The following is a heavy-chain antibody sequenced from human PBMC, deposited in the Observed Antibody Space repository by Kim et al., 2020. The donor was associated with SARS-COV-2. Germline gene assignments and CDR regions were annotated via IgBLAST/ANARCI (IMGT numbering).Heavy chain of an antibody. CDR3: ARLALVGGLDV. CDR2: INPSGATT. D-gene: IGHD2-8*02. CDR1: GYSFINYH. J-gene: IGHJ6*02. Sequence: ASVKVSCKASGYSFINYHVHWVRQAPGQGLEWMGIINPSGATTSYAQNFQGRVTVNRDTSTSTVYLELRSLTSEYTAVYYCARLALVGGLDVWGQGTTVTVSS. V-gene: IGHV1-46*01.